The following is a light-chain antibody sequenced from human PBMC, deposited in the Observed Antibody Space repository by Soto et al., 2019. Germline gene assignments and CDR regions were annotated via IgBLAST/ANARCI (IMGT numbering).Light chain of an antibody. J-gene: IGKJ2*01. Sequence: EIVLTQSPGTLSLSPGERATLSCRASQSVSSSYLAWYQQKPGQAPRLLMYGASSRATGIPDRFSGSWSGTDFTLTISRLEPEDFAVYYCQQYGSSYTFGHGTKLEIK. CDR2: GAS. CDR1: QSVSSSY. CDR3: QQYGSSYT. V-gene: IGKV3-20*01.